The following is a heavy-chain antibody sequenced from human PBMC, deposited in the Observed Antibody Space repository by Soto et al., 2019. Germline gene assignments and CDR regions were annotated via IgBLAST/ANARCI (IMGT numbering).Heavy chain of an antibody. CDR3: AKVSVPPLYTAMVNYMDV. J-gene: IGHJ6*03. CDR2: ISYDGSNK. CDR1: GFTFSSYG. V-gene: IGHV3-30*18. Sequence: TGGSLRLSCAASGFTFSSYGMHWVRQAPGKGLEWVAIISYDGSNKYYADSVKGRFTISRDNSKNTLYLQMNSLRAEDTAVYYCAKVSVPPLYTAMVNYMDVWGKGTTVTVSS. D-gene: IGHD5-18*01.